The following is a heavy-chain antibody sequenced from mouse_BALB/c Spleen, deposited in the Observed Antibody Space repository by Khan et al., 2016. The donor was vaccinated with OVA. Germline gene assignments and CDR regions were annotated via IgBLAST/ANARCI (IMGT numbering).Heavy chain of an antibody. CDR1: GYSITTNYA. CDR2: ISYSGST. CDR3: ARHNYYGYALDY. J-gene: IGHJ4*01. D-gene: IGHD1-1*01. V-gene: IGHV3-2*02. Sequence: EVQLQESGPGLVKPSQSLSLTCTVTGYSITTNYAWSWIRQFPGNKLEWMGYISYSGSTNYNPSLKSRISVTRDTSENQFFLRLNSVTTEDTATYYCARHNYYGYALDYWGQVTSVTVSS.